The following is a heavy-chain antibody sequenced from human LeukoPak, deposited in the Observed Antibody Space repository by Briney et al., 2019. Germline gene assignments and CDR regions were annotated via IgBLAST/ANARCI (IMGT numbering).Heavy chain of an antibody. CDR2: INHSGST. J-gene: IGHJ4*02. CDR1: GGSFSGYY. D-gene: IGHD6-6*01. CDR3: AREGGGSSSPYFDY. Sequence: SGTLSLTCAVYGGSFSGYYWSWIRQPPGKGLEWIGEINHSGSTNYNPSLKSRVTISVDTSKNQFSLKLSSVTAADTAVYYCAREGGGSSSPYFDYWGQGTLVTVSS. V-gene: IGHV4-34*01.